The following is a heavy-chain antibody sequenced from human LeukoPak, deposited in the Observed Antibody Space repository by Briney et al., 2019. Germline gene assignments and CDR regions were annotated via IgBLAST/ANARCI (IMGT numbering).Heavy chain of an antibody. V-gene: IGHV3-49*03. CDR2: IRSKAYGGTT. CDR1: GFTFGDYA. Sequence: GGSLRLSCTASGFTFGDYAMSWFRQAPGKGLEWVGFIRSKAYGGTTEYAASVKGRFTISRDDSKSIAYLQMNSLKTEDTAVYYCTRDSTTVVKARFDYWGQGTLVTVSS. CDR3: TRDSTTVVKARFDY. D-gene: IGHD4-23*01. J-gene: IGHJ4*02.